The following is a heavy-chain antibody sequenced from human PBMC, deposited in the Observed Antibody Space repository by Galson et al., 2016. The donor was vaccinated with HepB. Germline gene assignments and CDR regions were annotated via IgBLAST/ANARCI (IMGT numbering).Heavy chain of an antibody. CDR2: IKQDGSEK. CDR3: ARHHCSGSYWDYFDY. J-gene: IGHJ4*02. CDR1: GFTFSSYW. D-gene: IGHD3-10*02. Sequence: SLRLSCAASGFTFSSYWMNWVRQAPGKGLEWVANIKQDGSEKYYVDSVKGRFTISRDNAKNSLYLQMNSLRAEATAVYYCARHHCSGSYWDYFDYWGQGTPVTVSS. V-gene: IGHV3-7*03.